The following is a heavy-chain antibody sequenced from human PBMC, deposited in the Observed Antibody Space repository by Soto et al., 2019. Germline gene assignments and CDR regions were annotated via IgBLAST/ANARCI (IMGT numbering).Heavy chain of an antibody. V-gene: IGHV1-69*13. Sequence: SVKVSCKASGVTFSSYAISWVRQAPGQGLEWMGGIIPIFGTANYAQKFQGRVTITADESTSTAYMELSSLRSEDTAVYYCAREPSVSSSWPDAFDIWGQGTMVTVSS. J-gene: IGHJ3*02. CDR1: GVTFSSYA. CDR3: AREPSVSSSWPDAFDI. CDR2: IIPIFGTA. D-gene: IGHD6-13*01.